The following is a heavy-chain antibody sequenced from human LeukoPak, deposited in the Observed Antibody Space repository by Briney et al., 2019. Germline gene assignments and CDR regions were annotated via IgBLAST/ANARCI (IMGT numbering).Heavy chain of an antibody. V-gene: IGHV4-59*01. CDR3: ARGSWFGESFDP. D-gene: IGHD3-10*01. CDR1: GGSLSSYY. J-gene: IGHJ5*02. CDR2: IYYSGST. Sequence: PSETLSLTCTVSGGSLSSYYWSWIRQPPGKGLEWIGYIYYSGSTNYNPSLKSRVTISVDTSKNQFSLKLSSVTAADTAVYYCARGSWFGESFDPWGQGTLVTVSS.